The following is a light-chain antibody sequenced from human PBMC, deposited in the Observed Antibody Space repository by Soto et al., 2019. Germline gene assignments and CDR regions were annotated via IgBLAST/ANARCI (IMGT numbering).Light chain of an antibody. CDR2: EVS. V-gene: IGLV2-14*01. CDR3: SSYTNSNTRPVV. Sequence: QSALTQPASVSGSPGQSITISCTGTSNDVGAYKYVSWYQHHPGEAPKLMIYEVSNRPSGVSYRFSGSKSGNVASLTISGLQAEDEADYYCSSYTNSNTRPVVFGGGTKVTVL. CDR1: SNDVGAYKY. J-gene: IGLJ2*01.